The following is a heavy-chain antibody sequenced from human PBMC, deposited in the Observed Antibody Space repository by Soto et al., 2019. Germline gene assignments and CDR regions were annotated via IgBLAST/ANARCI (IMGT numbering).Heavy chain of an antibody. CDR1: GGSISSSKYY. J-gene: IGHJ4*02. D-gene: IGHD3-22*01. V-gene: IGHV4-39*01. CDR3: ARQGRYYETGDLTDY. Sequence: PSETLSLTCTVSGGSISSSKYYWGWICQAPGKGLEWIASIYYSGSTYYNPSLKSRVTISVDTSRNQFSLKLTSMTAADTAVYYCARQGRYYETGDLTDYWSQGPLVTV. CDR2: IYYSGST.